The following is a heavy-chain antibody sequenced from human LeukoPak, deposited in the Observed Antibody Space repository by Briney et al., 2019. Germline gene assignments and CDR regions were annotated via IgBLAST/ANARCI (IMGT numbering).Heavy chain of an antibody. CDR2: INPSGGST. D-gene: IGHD2-2*01. V-gene: IGHV1-46*01. CDR1: GYTFTSYY. J-gene: IGHJ6*02. Sequence: GASVKVSCKASGYTFTSYYMHWVRQAPGQGLEWMGLINPSGGSTSYAQKFQGRVTMTRDTSTSTVYMELSSLRSEDTAVYYCARLPIPYCSSTSCHYGMDVWGQGTTVTVSS. CDR3: ARLPIPYCSSTSCHYGMDV.